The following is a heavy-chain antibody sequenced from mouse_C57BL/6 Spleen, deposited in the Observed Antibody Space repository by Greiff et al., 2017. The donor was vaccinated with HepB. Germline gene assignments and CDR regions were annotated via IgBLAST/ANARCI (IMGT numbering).Heavy chain of an antibody. CDR1: GYTFTSYW. CDR3: ARSRYDHYYAMDY. J-gene: IGHJ4*01. CDR2: INPSSGYT. Sequence: VHLVESGAELAKPGASVKLSCKASGYTFTSYWMHWVKQRPGQGLEWIGYINPSSGYTKYNQKFKDKATLTADKSSSTAYMQLSSLTYEDSAVYYCARSRYDHYYAMDYWGQGTSVTVSS. D-gene: IGHD2-3*01. V-gene: IGHV1-7*01.